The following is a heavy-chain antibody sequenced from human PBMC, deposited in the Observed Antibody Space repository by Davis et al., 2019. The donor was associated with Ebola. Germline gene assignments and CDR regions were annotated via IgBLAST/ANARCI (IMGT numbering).Heavy chain of an antibody. D-gene: IGHD4-17*01. Sequence: ASVKVSCKASGYTFTDYNIHWMRQAPGQGLEWLERVILKSGATNYAQKFQGRVTMTRDTSISTVYMELSSLRSDDTAVYYCARRYGDYPGGFDPWGQGTLVTVSS. CDR3: ARRYGDYPGGFDP. J-gene: IGHJ5*02. CDR1: GYTFTDYN. V-gene: IGHV1-2*06. CDR2: VILKSGAT.